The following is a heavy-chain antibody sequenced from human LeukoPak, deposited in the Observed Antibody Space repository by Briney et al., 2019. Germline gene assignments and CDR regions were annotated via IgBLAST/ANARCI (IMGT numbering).Heavy chain of an antibody. CDR2: ISSNGGSS. CDR1: GFTFSAYA. CDR3: VKITSVTGGDC. V-gene: IGHV3-64D*09. D-gene: IGHD1-1*01. J-gene: IGHJ4*02. Sequence: GGSLRLSCSASGFTFSAYAMYWVRQASGKGLEYVSGISSNGGSSFYADSVKGRFTISRDNSKNTLYLQMSSLGAEDTAVYYCVKITSVTGGDCWGQGTRLTVSS.